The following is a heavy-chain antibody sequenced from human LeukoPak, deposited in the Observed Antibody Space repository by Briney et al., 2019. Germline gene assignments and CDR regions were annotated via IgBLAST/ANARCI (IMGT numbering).Heavy chain of an antibody. CDR1: GFTFSSYS. CDR3: ASSPTLYGSGSYGRGAFDI. Sequence: KPGGSLRLSCAASGFTFSSYSMNWVRQAPGKGLEWVSSISSSSSYIYYADSVKGRFTISRDNAKNSLYLQMNSLRAEDTAVYYCASSPTLYGSGSYGRGAFDIWGQGTMVTVSS. V-gene: IGHV3-21*04. D-gene: IGHD3-10*01. J-gene: IGHJ3*02. CDR2: ISSSSSYI.